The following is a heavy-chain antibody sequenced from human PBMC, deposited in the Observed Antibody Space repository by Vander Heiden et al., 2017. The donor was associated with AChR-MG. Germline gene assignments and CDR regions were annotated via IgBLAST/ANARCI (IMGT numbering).Heavy chain of an antibody. CDR2: ILSDSTYI. Sequence: EVQLVESGGGLVKPGGSLRLSCAASGFTLSSYSLNWVRQAPGKGLEWVSSILSDSTYIYYPDSVKGRFTISRDNAKKSLYLQMNSLRAEDTAVYYCTTVRGYFPNYYYGMDVWGQGTTVTVSS. J-gene: IGHJ6*02. D-gene: IGHD5-18*01. V-gene: IGHV3-21*01. CDR3: TTVRGYFPNYYYGMDV. CDR1: GFTLSSYS.